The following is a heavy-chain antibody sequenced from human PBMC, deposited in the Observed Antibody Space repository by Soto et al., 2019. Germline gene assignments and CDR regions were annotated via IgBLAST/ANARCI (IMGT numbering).Heavy chain of an antibody. Sequence: LRLSCAASGFTFSSYGMHWVRQAPGKGLEWVAVISYDGSNKYYADSVKGRFTISRDNSKNTLYLQMNSLRAEDTAVYYCAKGDAGSWYIPDYYYYYGMDVWGQGTTVTVSS. CDR2: ISYDGSNK. CDR3: AKGDAGSWYIPDYYYYYGMDV. CDR1: GFTFSSYG. V-gene: IGHV3-30*18. J-gene: IGHJ6*02. D-gene: IGHD6-13*01.